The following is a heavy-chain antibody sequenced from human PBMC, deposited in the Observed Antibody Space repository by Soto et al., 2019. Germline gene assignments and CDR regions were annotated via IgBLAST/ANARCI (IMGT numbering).Heavy chain of an antibody. CDR2: IYHSGST. Sequence: PSETLSLTCAVSGGSISSGGYSWSWIRQPPGKGLEWIGYIYHSGSTYYNPSLKSRVTISVDRSKNQFSLKLSSVTAADTAVYYCERDRGSGSYYYYGIDVWGQGTTVTVSS. J-gene: IGHJ6*02. V-gene: IGHV4-30-2*01. D-gene: IGHD3-10*01. CDR1: GGSISSGGYS. CDR3: ERDRGSGSYYYYGIDV.